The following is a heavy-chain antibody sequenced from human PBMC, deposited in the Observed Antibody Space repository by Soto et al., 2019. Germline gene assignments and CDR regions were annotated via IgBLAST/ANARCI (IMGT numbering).Heavy chain of an antibody. D-gene: IGHD6-13*01. CDR1: GFTFCCYG. Sequence: VGALSLYCAAFGFTFCCYGLHWLRQTAGTGLERVADRSCDGSNKYYADSVKGRFTNARDNSKNTLYLQMNSLRAEDTAVYYCAKARGSSWYSHYYYGMDVWGQGTKVTVSS. CDR3: AKARGSSWYSHYYYGMDV. V-gene: IGHV3-30*18. J-gene: IGHJ6*02. CDR2: RSCDGSNK.